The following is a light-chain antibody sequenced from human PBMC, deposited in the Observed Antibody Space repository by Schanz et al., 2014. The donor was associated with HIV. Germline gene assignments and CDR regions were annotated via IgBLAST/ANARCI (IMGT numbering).Light chain of an antibody. CDR3: QQYGVSPPWT. CDR1: QSVYSSY. Sequence: EIVLTQSPVTLSLSPGERATLSCRASQSVYSSYLAWYQQKPGQAPRLLIYDASNRATGIPARFSGSGSGTDFTLTISSLEPEDFAVYYCQQYGVSPPWTFGQGTRVEIK. CDR2: DAS. J-gene: IGKJ1*01. V-gene: IGKV3-20*01.